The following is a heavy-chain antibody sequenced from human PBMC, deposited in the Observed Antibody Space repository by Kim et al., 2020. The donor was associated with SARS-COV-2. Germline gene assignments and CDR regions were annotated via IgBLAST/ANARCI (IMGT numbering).Heavy chain of an antibody. V-gene: IGHV3-33*01. CDR1: GFTFSSHG. CDR3: VRAGGAGLSWRELSPDH. D-gene: IGHD2-15*01. J-gene: IGHJ5*02. Sequence: GGSLRLSCAASGFTFSSHGMHWVRQAPGKGLEWVALIFFDGSNKYYGDSMKGRFTISRDNSKNTLYLHMSSLRVEDTAIYYCVRAGGAGLSWRELSPDHWGQGTLVTVS. CDR2: IFFDGSNK.